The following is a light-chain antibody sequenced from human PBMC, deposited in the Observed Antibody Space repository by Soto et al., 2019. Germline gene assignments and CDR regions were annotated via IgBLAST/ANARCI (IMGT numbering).Light chain of an antibody. V-gene: IGKV1-33*01. J-gene: IGKJ5*01. CDR3: QHHDHLPIT. CDR1: QDITNY. Sequence: DIQRTQCPSSLSASVGDRVTSTCRASQDITNYLNCYQQKPGRAPRLLLYDASSLETGVPSRFSGTGSGPDFPITLSSPQPEDVATYYCQHHDHLPITFGQGTRLE. CDR2: DAS.